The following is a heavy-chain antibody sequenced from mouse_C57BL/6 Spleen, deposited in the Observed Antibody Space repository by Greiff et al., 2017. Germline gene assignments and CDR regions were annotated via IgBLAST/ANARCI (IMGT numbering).Heavy chain of an antibody. J-gene: IGHJ1*03. Sequence: VQLQQSGPELVKPGASVKISCKASGYSFTGYYMNWVKQSPEKSLEWIGEINPSTGGTTYNQKFKAKATLTVDKSSSTAYMQLKSLTSEDSAVYFCARCYYGSSSPWYFDVWGTGTTVTVSS. CDR3: ARCYYGSSSPWYFDV. V-gene: IGHV1-42*01. D-gene: IGHD1-1*01. CDR1: GYSFTGYY. CDR2: INPSTGGT.